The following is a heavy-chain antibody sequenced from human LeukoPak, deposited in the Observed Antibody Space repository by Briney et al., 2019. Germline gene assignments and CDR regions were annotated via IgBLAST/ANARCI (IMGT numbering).Heavy chain of an antibody. D-gene: IGHD3-10*01. V-gene: IGHV3-21*01. Sequence: PGGSLRLSCAASGFTFSSYSMNWVRQAPGKGLEWVSSISSSSSYIYYADSVKGRFTISRDNAKNSLYLQMNSLRAEDTAVYYCARDGSGRVPEMSAPVYWGQGTLVTVSS. J-gene: IGHJ4*02. CDR2: ISSSSSYI. CDR3: ARDGSGRVPEMSAPVY. CDR1: GFTFSSYS.